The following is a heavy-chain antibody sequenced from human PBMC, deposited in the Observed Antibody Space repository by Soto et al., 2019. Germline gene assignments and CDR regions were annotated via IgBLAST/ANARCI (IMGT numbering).Heavy chain of an antibody. CDR3: ARDSHSGYSSSSHDP. Sequence: GGSLRLSCAASGFTFSDYYMSWIRQAPGKGLEWVSYISSSGSTIYYADSVKGRFTISRDNAKNSLYLQMNSLRAEDTAVYYCARDSHSGYSSSSHDPWGQGTLVTVSS. CDR1: GFTFSDYY. CDR2: ISSSGSTI. V-gene: IGHV3-11*01. J-gene: IGHJ5*02. D-gene: IGHD6-6*01.